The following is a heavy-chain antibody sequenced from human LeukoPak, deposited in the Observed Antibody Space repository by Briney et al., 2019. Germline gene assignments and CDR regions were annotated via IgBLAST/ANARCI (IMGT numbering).Heavy chain of an antibody. V-gene: IGHV3-30*18. D-gene: IGHD2-15*01. CDR3: AKSGGVVVVAATDNWFDP. CDR2: ISYDGSNK. Sequence: GRSLRLSCAASGFTFSSYGMHWVRQAPGKGLEWVAVISYDGSNKYYADSVKGRFTISRDNSKNTLYLQMNSLRAEDTAVYYCAKSGGVVVVAATDNWFDPWGQGTLVTVSS. J-gene: IGHJ5*02. CDR1: GFTFSSYG.